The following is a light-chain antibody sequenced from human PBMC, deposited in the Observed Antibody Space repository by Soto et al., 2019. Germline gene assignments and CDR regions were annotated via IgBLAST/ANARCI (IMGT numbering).Light chain of an antibody. J-gene: IGKJ4*01. CDR3: QQRSNWPLT. V-gene: IGKV3-11*01. CDR1: QSVSSF. CDR2: DAS. Sequence: EIVLTQSPATLSLSPGERATLSCRASQSVSSFLAWYQQKPGQAPRLLIYDASNRATGIPARFSGSGSGTDFTLTISSLEPEDFPVYYCQQRSNWPLTFRGGTKVEIK.